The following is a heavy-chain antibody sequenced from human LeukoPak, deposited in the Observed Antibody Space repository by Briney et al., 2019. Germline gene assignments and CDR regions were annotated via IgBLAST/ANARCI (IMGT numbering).Heavy chain of an antibody. Sequence: KPSETLSLTCAVYGGSFSGYSWSWIRQPPGKGLEWIGEINHGGTTNYNPSLKSRVTTSVDTSKNQFSLKLNSVTAADTAVYYCARTNTVFYYFDYWGQGNLITVAS. CDR2: INHGGTT. J-gene: IGHJ4*02. CDR3: ARTNTVFYYFDY. CDR1: GGSFSGYS. V-gene: IGHV4-34*01. D-gene: IGHD1/OR15-1a*01.